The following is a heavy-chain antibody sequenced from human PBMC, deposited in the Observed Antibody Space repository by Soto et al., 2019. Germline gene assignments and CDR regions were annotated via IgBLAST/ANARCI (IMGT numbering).Heavy chain of an antibody. CDR3: SSSPLKDAFDL. CDR1: GASISSGAHY. V-gene: IGHV4-30-4*01. Sequence: QGQLQESDPGEVRPSHTMSLTCTVSGASISSGAHYWTWIRKPPGQGLEWIGYIYYSGSTFYNPSLNSRVTMSIDMANSQFTLNLRSVTAGDTAVYYWSSSPLKDAFDLCGQGTMLLVSS. D-gene: IGHD6-6*01. CDR2: IYYSGST. J-gene: IGHJ3*01.